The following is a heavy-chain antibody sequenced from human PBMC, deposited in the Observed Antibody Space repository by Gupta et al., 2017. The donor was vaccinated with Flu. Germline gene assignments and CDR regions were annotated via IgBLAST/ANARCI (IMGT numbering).Heavy chain of an antibody. D-gene: IGHD1-20*01. CDR1: FSSYA. V-gene: IGHV3-23*01. CDR3: AKSLSGITRGPDY. J-gene: IGHJ4*02. CDR2: ISASGGST. Sequence: FSSYAMTWVRQAPGKGLEWVSDISASGGSTSYADSVKGRFTISRDNSRDTLYLQMNSLRVEDTDVYYCAKSLSGITRGPDYWGQGTLVTVSS.